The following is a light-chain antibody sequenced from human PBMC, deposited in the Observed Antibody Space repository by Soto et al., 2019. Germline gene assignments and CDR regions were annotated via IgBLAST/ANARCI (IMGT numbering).Light chain of an antibody. J-gene: IGLJ2*01. Sequence: QSVLTQPASVSGSPGQSITISCTGTSSDVGNYNLVSWYQQYPGKAPKLMIYEGGKRPSGVSNRFSGSKSGNTASLTISGLQAEDEADYYCCSFALRSTLIFGGGTKVTV. V-gene: IGLV2-23*01. CDR3: CSFALRSTLI. CDR2: EGG. CDR1: SSDVGNYNL.